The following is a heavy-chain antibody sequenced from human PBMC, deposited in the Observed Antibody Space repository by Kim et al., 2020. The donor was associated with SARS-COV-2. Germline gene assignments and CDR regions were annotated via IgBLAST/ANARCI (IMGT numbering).Heavy chain of an antibody. CDR3: ANAAPYFDY. J-gene: IGHJ4*02. CDR2: GST. Sequence: GSTYYSDSVKGRFTISRDNSNNTLYLQMNGLRAEDTAVYYCANAAPYFDYWGQGTLVTVSS. V-gene: IGHV3-23*01. D-gene: IGHD6-25*01.